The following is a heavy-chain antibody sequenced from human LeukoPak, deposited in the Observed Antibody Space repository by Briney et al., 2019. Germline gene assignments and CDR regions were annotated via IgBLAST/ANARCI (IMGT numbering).Heavy chain of an antibody. Sequence: AASVKVSCKASGYTFTSYGISWVRQAPGQGLEWMGWISAYNGNTNYAQKLQGRVTMTTDTSASTAYMELRSLRSDDTAVYYCARDKAVANWFDPWGQGTLVTVSS. CDR1: GYTFTSYG. D-gene: IGHD2-15*01. CDR2: ISAYNGNT. V-gene: IGHV1-18*01. CDR3: ARDKAVANWFDP. J-gene: IGHJ5*02.